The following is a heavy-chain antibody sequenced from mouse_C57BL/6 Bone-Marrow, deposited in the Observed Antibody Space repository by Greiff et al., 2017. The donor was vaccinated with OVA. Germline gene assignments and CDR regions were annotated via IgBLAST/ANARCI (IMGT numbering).Heavy chain of an antibody. CDR3: ESNYDCYCLSDY. CDR2: INPNNGGT. D-gene: IGHD2-3*01. J-gene: IGHJ2*01. CDR1: GYTFTDYY. V-gene: IGHV1-26*01. Sequence: EVQLQQSGPELVKPGASVKISCTASGYTFTDYYMNWVKQSHGKSLEWIGDINPNNGGTSYNQKFKGKATLTVDKSSSTAYMELRSLTSEDSAVYYCESNYDCYCLSDYWGPGTTLTVSS.